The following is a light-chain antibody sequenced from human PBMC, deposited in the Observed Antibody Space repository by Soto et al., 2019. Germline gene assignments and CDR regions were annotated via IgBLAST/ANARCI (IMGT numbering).Light chain of an antibody. CDR2: DNN. CDR3: GTWDSSLSAGV. Sequence: QSVLTQPPSVSAALGQKVTISCSGSSSNIGNNYVSWYQQLPGTAPKLLIYDNNKRPSGIPDRFSGSKSGTSATLGITGLQTGDEADYYCGTWDSSLSAGVFGTGTKV. V-gene: IGLV1-51*01. J-gene: IGLJ1*01. CDR1: SSNIGNNY.